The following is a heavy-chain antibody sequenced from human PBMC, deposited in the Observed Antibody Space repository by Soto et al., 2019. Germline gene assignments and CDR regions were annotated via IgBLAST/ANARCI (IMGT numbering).Heavy chain of an antibody. CDR1: GYTFVRYV. J-gene: IGHJ6*02. CDR3: ARRDYYSYGMDV. V-gene: IGHV1-18*01. Sequence: QVQLVQSGAEVKKPGASVKVSCKTSGYTFVRYVITGVRQAPGQGLEWMGWISTHNGNTNYGKKLQGRVTMTTDTTTSTSYMELRSLRSDDKAVYYCARRDYYSYGMDVWGQGTTVTVSS. CDR2: ISTHNGNT.